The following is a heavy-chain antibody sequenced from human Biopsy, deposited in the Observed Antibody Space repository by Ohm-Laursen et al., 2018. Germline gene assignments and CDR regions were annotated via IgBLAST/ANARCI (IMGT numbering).Heavy chain of an antibody. CDR1: GYTFIDYI. J-gene: IGHJ2*01. D-gene: IGHD2-2*01. V-gene: IGHV1-18*01. CDR3: ARVEDSTRHWYFDL. Sequence: ASVKVSCKASGYTFIDYILNWVRQAPGQGLEWMGWIKTRRGDTNYAQKFQGRVTMTRDTSTTTVFMELTSLRSDDTAMYYCARVEDSTRHWYFDLWGRGTQVTVSS. CDR2: IKTRRGDT.